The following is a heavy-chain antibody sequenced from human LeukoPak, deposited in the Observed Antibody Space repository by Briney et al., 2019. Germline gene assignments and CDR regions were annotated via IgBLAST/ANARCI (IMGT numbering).Heavy chain of an antibody. V-gene: IGHV3-23*01. CDR3: AKDRLGNYGSGSSFDY. CDR2: ISGSGGST. D-gene: IGHD3-10*01. Sequence: GGSLRLSCAASGFTFSSYAMSWVRQAPGKGLEWVSAISGSGGSTYYADSVKGRFTISRDNSNNTLYLQMNSLRAEDTAVYYCAKDRLGNYGSGSSFDYWGQGTLVTVSS. J-gene: IGHJ4*02. CDR1: GFTFSSYA.